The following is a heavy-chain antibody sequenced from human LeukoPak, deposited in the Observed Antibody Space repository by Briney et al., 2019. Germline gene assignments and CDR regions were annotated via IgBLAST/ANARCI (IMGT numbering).Heavy chain of an antibody. D-gene: IGHD3-3*01. J-gene: IGHJ4*02. CDR3: ARFVEYYDFWSGYSKGHPDYYFDY. CDR1: GYTVTSYG. V-gene: IGHV1-18*01. Sequence: ASVKVSCKASGYTVTSYGISWVRQAPGQGLEWMGWISAYNGNTNYAQKLQGRVTMTTDTSTSTAYMELRGLRSDDTAVYYCARFVEYYDFWSGYSKGHPDYYFDYWGQGTLVTVSS. CDR2: ISAYNGNT.